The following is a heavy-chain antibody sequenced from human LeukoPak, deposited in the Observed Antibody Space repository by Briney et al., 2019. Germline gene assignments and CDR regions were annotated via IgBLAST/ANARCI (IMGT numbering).Heavy chain of an antibody. D-gene: IGHD3-22*01. CDR1: GGSFSGYY. J-gene: IGHJ4*02. CDR2: INHSGST. CDR3: ARGRRGYYDSSGYYPY. Sequence: SETLSLTCAVYGGSFSGYYWSWIRQPPGKGLEWIGEINHSGSTNYNPSLKSRVTISVDTSKNQFSLKLSSVTAADTAVYYCARGRRGYYDSSGYYPYWGQGTLVTVSS. V-gene: IGHV4-34*01.